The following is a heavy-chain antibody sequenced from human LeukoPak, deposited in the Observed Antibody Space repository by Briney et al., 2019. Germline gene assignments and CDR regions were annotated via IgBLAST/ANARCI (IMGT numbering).Heavy chain of an antibody. J-gene: IGHJ4*02. CDR1: GFTFNNYG. CDR3: ARGFWDIVVVPAAMEIFDY. D-gene: IGHD2-2*01. CDR2: ISSSSSYI. V-gene: IGHV3-21*01. Sequence: SGGSLRLSCAASGFTFNNYGMHWVRQAPGKGLEWVSSISSSSSYIYYADSVKGRFTISRDNAKNSLYLQMNSLRAEDTAVYYCARGFWDIVVVPAAMEIFDYWGQGTLVTVSS.